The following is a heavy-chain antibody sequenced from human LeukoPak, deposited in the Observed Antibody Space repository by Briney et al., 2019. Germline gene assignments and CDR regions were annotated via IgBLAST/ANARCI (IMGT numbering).Heavy chain of an antibody. J-gene: IGHJ4*02. D-gene: IGHD3-16*01. CDR3: ATSGGGYFDY. Sequence: ASVKVSCKASGYTLTGQNVHWVRQAPGQGLEWMAWINPNSGGTEYAQKFQGRVTMTRDTSISTVYMELSRVISDDTAIYYCATSGGGYFDYWGQGALVTVSS. CDR2: INPNSGGT. V-gene: IGHV1-2*02. CDR1: GYTLTGQN.